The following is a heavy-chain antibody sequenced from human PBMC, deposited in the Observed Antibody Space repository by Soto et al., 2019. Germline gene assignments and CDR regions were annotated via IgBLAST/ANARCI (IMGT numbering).Heavy chain of an antibody. V-gene: IGHV1-69*01. CDR2: IIPIFGTA. Sequence: QVQLVQSGAEVKKPGSSVKVSCKASGGTFSSYAISWVRQAPGQGLEWMGGIIPIFGTANYAQKFQGRVTITAEESTGTAYMELSRLRSEETAVYYCARASRLGYCSSTSCYDHHYDYYGMDVWGQGTTVTVSS. CDR3: ARASRLGYCSSTSCYDHHYDYYGMDV. D-gene: IGHD2-2*01. CDR1: GGTFSSYA. J-gene: IGHJ6*02.